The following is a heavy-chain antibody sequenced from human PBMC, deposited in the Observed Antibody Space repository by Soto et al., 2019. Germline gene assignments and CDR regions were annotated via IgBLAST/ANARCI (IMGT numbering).Heavy chain of an antibody. V-gene: IGHV1-2*04. D-gene: IGHD5-18*01. Sequence: ASVKVSCKASGCTFTGYYMHWVRQAPGQGLEWMGWINPNSGGTNYAQKFQGWVTMTRDTSISTAYMELSRLRSDDTAVYYCAREVVDTAMAYRRYYYYGMDVWGQGTTVTVSS. J-gene: IGHJ6*02. CDR2: INPNSGGT. CDR1: GCTFTGYY. CDR3: AREVVDTAMAYRRYYYYGMDV.